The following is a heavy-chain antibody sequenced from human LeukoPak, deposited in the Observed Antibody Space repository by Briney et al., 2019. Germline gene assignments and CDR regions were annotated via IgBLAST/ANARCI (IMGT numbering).Heavy chain of an antibody. Sequence: ASVKVSCKVSGYTLTELSMHWVRQAPGKGLEWMGGFDPEDGETIYAQKFQGRVTMTEDTSTDTAYMELSSLRSEDTAVYYCATDQYGSGSYRYWGQGTLVTVSS. J-gene: IGHJ4*02. CDR2: FDPEDGET. V-gene: IGHV1-24*01. D-gene: IGHD3-10*01. CDR1: GYTLTELS. CDR3: ATDQYGSGSYRY.